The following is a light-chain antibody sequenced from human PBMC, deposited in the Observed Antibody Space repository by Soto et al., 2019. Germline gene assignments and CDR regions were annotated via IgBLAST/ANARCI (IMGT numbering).Light chain of an antibody. V-gene: IGKV3-11*01. Sequence: EIVLTQAPATMSSFPGDRVTLSCRASQAVNNRLACYQHKPGQAPRLLIYLASNRAAGVPARFSGSVSGTDFTLTISNVEPEDFAVYYCHQRQSWPRTFGQGT. J-gene: IGKJ1*01. CDR3: HQRQSWPRT. CDR2: LAS. CDR1: QAVNNR.